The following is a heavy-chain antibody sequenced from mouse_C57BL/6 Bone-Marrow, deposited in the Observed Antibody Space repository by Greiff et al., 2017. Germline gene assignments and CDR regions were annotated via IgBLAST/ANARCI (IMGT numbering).Heavy chain of an antibody. J-gene: IGHJ3*01. CDR1: GYTFTSYW. Sequence: QVQLQQPGAELVKPGASVKMSCKASGYTFTSYWITWVKQRPGQGLEWIGDIYPGSGSTNYNEKFKSKATLTVDTSYSTAYMQLSSLTSGDSAVYYCASPLATMVTTRGFAYWGQGTLVTVSA. CDR2: IYPGSGST. V-gene: IGHV1-55*01. D-gene: IGHD2-2*01. CDR3: ASPLATMVTTRGFAY.